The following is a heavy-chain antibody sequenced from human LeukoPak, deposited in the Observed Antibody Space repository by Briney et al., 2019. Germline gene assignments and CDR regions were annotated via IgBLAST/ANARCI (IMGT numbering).Heavy chain of an antibody. CDR3: ARAMHDSSGYWYFDY. J-gene: IGHJ4*02. Sequence: SETLSLTCTVSGDSISTSTFYWGWIRQPPGKGLEWIGSIYYSGSTYYNPSLKSRVTISVDTSKNQFSLKLSSVTAADTAVYYCARAMHDSSGYWYFDYWGQGTLVTVSS. V-gene: IGHV4-39*07. CDR2: IYYSGST. CDR1: GDSISTSTFY. D-gene: IGHD3-22*01.